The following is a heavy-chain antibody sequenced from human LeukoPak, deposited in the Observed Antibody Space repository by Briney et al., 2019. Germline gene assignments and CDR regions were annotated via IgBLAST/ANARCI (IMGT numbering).Heavy chain of an antibody. CDR2: IKRRSDGGTP. CDR1: GVGFEGGW. V-gene: IGHV3-15*07. J-gene: IGHJ4*02. Sequence: GGAVGLSWAASGVGFEGGWMKWVRQAPGKGLEWVGRIKRRSDGGTPDYAAPVQGRFTISRDESKNTLYLQMNSLKTGDTAVYYCTTDTRRIDTFAWGQGTLVTVAA. CDR3: TTDTRRIDTFA. D-gene: IGHD2-2*01.